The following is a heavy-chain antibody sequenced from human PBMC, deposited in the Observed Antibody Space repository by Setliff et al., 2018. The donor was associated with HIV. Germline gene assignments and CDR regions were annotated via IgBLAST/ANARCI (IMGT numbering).Heavy chain of an antibody. CDR2: IYLSDSDT. CDR3: IRQSLAAVTTTRVLDWVAGD. Sequence: GESLKISCKGSGYTFPHAWIGWVRQMPGKGLEWMGIIYLSDSDTRVSPPYQGQVTISADKSISTAYLQWSSLKASDTAMYYCIRQSLAAVTTTRVLDWVAGDWGQGTQVTVSS. CDR1: GYTFPHAW. V-gene: IGHV5-51*01. D-gene: IGHD3-9*01. J-gene: IGHJ4*02.